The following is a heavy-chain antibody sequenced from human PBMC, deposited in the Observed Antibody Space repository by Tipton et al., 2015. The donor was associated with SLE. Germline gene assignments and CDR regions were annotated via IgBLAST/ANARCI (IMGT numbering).Heavy chain of an antibody. Sequence: SLRLSCEASRFSFSDYYMSWVRQAPGKGLEWVAYISGGGSYTNYADSVKGRFTISRDNSKSTLSLQMNSLRPEDTAVYYCANIRARYCTGGSCYNPDYWGQGTLVTVSS. CDR2: ISGGGSYT. CDR3: ANIRARYCTGGSCYNPDY. CDR1: RFSFSDYY. D-gene: IGHD2-15*01. V-gene: IGHV3-11*06. J-gene: IGHJ4*02.